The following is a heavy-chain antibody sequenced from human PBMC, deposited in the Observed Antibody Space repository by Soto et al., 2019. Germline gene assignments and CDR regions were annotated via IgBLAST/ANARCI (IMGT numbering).Heavy chain of an antibody. Sequence: QVQLVQSGAEVKKPGASVKVSCKASGYTFTSYDINWVRQATGQGLEWMGWMNPNSGNTGYAQKFQGRVTMTRNTSITNAYMELSSLRSEETAVYYCSGGPKEVAGIDYWGQGPLVTASS. CDR2: MNPNSGNT. D-gene: IGHD6-19*01. J-gene: IGHJ4*02. V-gene: IGHV1-8*01. CDR3: SGGPKEVAGIDY. CDR1: GYTFTSYD.